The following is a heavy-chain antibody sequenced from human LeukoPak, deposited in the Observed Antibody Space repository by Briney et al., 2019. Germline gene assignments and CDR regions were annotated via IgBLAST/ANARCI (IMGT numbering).Heavy chain of an antibody. CDR2: ISWNSGSI. V-gene: IGHV3-9*01. D-gene: IGHD3-10*01. Sequence: GGSLRLSCAASGFTFEDYAMHWVRQGTGRGLEWVSGISWNSGSIGYADSVEGRFTISRDNANNSLYLQMNSLRAEDTALYYCAKDLDYYGSGSPFDYWGQGTLVTVSS. J-gene: IGHJ4*02. CDR1: GFTFEDYA. CDR3: AKDLDYYGSGSPFDY.